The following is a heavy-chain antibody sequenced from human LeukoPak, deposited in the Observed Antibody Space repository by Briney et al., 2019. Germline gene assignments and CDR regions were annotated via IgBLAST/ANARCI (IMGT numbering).Heavy chain of an antibody. CDR1: GGTFSSYA. V-gene: IGHV1-69*05. J-gene: IGHJ3*02. D-gene: IGHD3-10*01. CDR2: INPIIGTA. CDR3: ARDPSLRGNAFDI. Sequence: SVKVSCMASGGTFSSYAISWVRQAPGQGLEWMGRINPIIGTANYAQKFQGRVTITTDESTSTAYMELSRLRSEYTAVYYCARDPSLRGNAFDIWGQGTMVTVSS.